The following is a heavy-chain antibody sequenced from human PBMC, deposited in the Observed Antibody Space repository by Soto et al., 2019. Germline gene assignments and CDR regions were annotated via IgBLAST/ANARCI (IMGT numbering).Heavy chain of an antibody. CDR3: ASTPISPLENWFDP. Sequence: QVQLQESGPGLVKPSGTLSLTCAVSGGSISSSNWWSWVRQPPGKGLEWSGEIYHSGSTNYNPSLKGRVTISVDKSKNQFSLKPSSVTAADTAVYYCASTPISPLENWFDPWGQGTLVTVSS. V-gene: IGHV4-4*02. D-gene: IGHD3-3*02. CDR1: GGSISSSNW. J-gene: IGHJ5*02. CDR2: IYHSGST.